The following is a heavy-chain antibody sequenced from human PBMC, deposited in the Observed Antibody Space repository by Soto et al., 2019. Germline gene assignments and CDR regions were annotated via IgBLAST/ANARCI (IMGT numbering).Heavy chain of an antibody. D-gene: IGHD2-8*01. J-gene: IGHJ5*02. CDR3: ARWLSYAIDYNWFDP. Sequence: SETLSLTCTVSGGYISSGGYYWSWISQHPVKGLEWIGYIYYSGSTYYNPSLKSRVTISVDTSKNQFSLKLSSVTAADTVVYYCARWLSYAIDYNWFDPWGQGTLVTVSS. CDR2: IYYSGST. V-gene: IGHV4-31*03. CDR1: GGYISSGGYY.